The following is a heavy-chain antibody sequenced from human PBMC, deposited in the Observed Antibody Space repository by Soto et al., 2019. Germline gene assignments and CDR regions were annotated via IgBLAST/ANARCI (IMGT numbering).Heavy chain of an antibody. D-gene: IGHD2-15*01. V-gene: IGHV3-43*01. J-gene: IGHJ6*02. Sequence: PGGSLRLSCAASGFTFDDYTMHWVRQAPGKGLEWVSLISWDGGSTYYADSVKGRFTISRDNSKNSLYLQMNSLRTEDTALYYCAKDMVAAPPYYYYYGMDVWGQGTTVTVS. CDR2: ISWDGGST. CDR3: AKDMVAAPPYYYYYGMDV. CDR1: GFTFDDYT.